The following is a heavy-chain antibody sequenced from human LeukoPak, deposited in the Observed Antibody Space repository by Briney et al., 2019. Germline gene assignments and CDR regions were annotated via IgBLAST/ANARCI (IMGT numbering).Heavy chain of an antibody. CDR2: IYYGGST. D-gene: IGHD3-22*01. CDR1: GGSISSGDYY. CDR3: ARSSQLGWLQPHATYAFDI. J-gene: IGHJ3*02. V-gene: IGHV4-30-4*01. Sequence: PSETLSLTCTVSGGSISSGDYYWSWIRQPPGKGLEWIGYIYYGGSTYYNPSLKSRVTISVDTSKNQFSLKLSSVTAADTAVYYCARSSQLGWLQPHATYAFDIWGQGTMVTVSS.